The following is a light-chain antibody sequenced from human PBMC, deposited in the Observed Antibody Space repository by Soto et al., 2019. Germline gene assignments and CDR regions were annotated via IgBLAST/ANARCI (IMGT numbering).Light chain of an antibody. Sequence: QSVLTQSPSASASLGASVKLTCTLSSGHSSYAIAWHQQQPEKGPRYLMKLSSDGSHSKGDGIPDRFSGSSSGAERYLTISGRKSEDEADYSCQTWDTGARVVFGGGTKVTVL. J-gene: IGLJ2*01. V-gene: IGLV4-69*01. CDR2: LSSDGSH. CDR1: SGHSSYA. CDR3: QTWDTGARVV.